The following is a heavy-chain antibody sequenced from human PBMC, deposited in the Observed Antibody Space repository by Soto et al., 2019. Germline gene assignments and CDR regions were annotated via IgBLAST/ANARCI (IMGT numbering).Heavy chain of an antibody. CDR1: GLTFSSYA. D-gene: IGHD6-19*01. CDR2: IRGSGANT. V-gene: IGHV3-23*01. J-gene: IGHJ3*02. Sequence: PGGSLRLSCAASGLTFSSYAMRWVRQAAGKGLEWVSSIRGSGANTYYADSVKGRFTISRDNSKNTLYLQMNSLRAEDTAVYYFAKVNEGSAWTLRAFDIWGQGAMVTVSS. CDR3: AKVNEGSAWTLRAFDI.